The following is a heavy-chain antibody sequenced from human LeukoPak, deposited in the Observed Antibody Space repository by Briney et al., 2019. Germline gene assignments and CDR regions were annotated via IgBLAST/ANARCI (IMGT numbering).Heavy chain of an antibody. J-gene: IGHJ5*01. CDR2: ISYVGTT. D-gene: IGHD3-9*01. CDR3: ARHPTGYPNWFDS. CDR1: GGSITTIPYN. Sequence: SETLSLTCTVSGGSITTIPYNWGWIRQPPGKGLEWIGTISYVGTTYYEPSLKSRVTMSIHTSKNQFPLNLNSATAADTAVYYCARHPTGYPNWFDSWGQGTLVIVSS. V-gene: IGHV4-39*01.